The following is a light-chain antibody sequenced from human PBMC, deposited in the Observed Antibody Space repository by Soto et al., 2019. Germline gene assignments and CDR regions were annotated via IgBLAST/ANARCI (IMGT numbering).Light chain of an antibody. V-gene: IGKV1-8*01. J-gene: IGKJ1*01. CDR1: QGISSY. Sequence: AIRITQSPSSFSASTGDRVTITCRASQGISSYLAWYQQKPGKAPKLLIYAASTLQSGVPSRFSGSGSGTDFTLTISSLQAEDVATYYCQQYSDSSGAFGQGTKVDIK. CDR3: QQYSDSSGA. CDR2: AAS.